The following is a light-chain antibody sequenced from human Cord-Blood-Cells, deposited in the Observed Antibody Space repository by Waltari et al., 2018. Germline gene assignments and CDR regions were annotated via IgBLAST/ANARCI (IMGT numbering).Light chain of an antibody. CDR2: AAS. J-gene: IGKJ4*01. CDR3: QQRYSTLT. Sequence: DIHMTQSPSSLSASVGDRVTITCRAGQSISSYLNWYQQKPGKAPKLLIYAASSLQSEVPSRFSGSGSGTDFTLTISSLQREACATYYCQQRYSTLTFGGGPKVEIK. V-gene: IGKV1-39*01. CDR1: QSISSY.